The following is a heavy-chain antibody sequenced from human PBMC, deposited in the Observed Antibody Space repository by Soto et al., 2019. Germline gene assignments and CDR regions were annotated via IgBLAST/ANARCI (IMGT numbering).Heavy chain of an antibody. D-gene: IGHD3-22*01. CDR1: GGTFSSYA. CDR2: IIPICGTA. V-gene: IGHV1-69*01. Sequence: QVKLVQSGAEVKKPGSSVKVSCKASGGTFSSYAISWVRQAPGQGLEWRGGIIPICGTANYAQKFQVRVTSTADESTSTADMELSSMSSEDTAVYYCVRDSSGYYSDYWGQGTLVTVSS. CDR3: VRDSSGYYSDY. J-gene: IGHJ4*02.